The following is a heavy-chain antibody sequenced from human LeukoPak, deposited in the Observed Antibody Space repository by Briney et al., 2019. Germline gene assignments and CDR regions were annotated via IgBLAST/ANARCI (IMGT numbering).Heavy chain of an antibody. D-gene: IGHD2-15*01. CDR3: ARDYWNYYFYALDV. Sequence: GGSLRLSCAASGFTFSSYGMSWVRQAPGKGLEWVANIKQGGSEEYYVGSVKGRFTISRDNAENSLYLQMNSLRAEDTAVYFCARDYWNYYFYALDVWGQGTTVTVSS. J-gene: IGHJ6*02. CDR1: GFTFSSYG. CDR2: IKQGGSEE. V-gene: IGHV3-7*01.